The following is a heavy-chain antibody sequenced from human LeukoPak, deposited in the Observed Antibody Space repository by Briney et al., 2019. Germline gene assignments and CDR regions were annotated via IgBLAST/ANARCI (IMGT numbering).Heavy chain of an antibody. D-gene: IGHD3-22*01. J-gene: IGHJ4*02. V-gene: IGHV4-4*07. CDR3: ARDYYDSSGYQSAFDY. Sequence: SETLSLSCTVSGFSISSYYWSWIRQPAGKGLEWIGRIYTSGSTNYNPSLKSRVTMSVDTSKNQFSLKVRSVTAADTAVYHCARDYYDSSGYQSAFDYWGQGTLVSVSS. CDR1: GFSISSYY. CDR2: IYTSGST.